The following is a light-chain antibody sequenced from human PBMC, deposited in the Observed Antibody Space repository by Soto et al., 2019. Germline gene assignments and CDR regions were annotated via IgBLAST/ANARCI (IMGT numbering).Light chain of an antibody. Sequence: QSVLTQPPSASGSPGQSVTISCTGTSSDIGGYNYVSWYQQHPGKAPKLMIYEVSKRPSGVPDRFSGSKSGNTASLPVSGLQAEDEADYYCSSYAGTNNFKVFGGGTKLTVL. CDR3: SSYAGTNNFKV. V-gene: IGLV2-8*01. J-gene: IGLJ2*01. CDR2: EVS. CDR1: SSDIGGYNY.